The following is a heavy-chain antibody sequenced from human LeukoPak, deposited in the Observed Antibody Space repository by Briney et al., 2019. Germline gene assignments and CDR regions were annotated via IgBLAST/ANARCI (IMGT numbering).Heavy chain of an antibody. D-gene: IGHD4-11*01. CDR3: AKDDPNDYMPWIY. V-gene: IGHV3-74*01. CDR2: INSDGSST. CDR1: GFTFSSYW. Sequence: PGGSLRLSCAASGFTFSSYWMHWVRQAPGKGLVWVSRINSDGSSTSYADSVKGRFTISRDNAKNTLYLQMNSLRAEDTAVYYCAKDDPNDYMPWIYWGQGTLVTVSS. J-gene: IGHJ4*02.